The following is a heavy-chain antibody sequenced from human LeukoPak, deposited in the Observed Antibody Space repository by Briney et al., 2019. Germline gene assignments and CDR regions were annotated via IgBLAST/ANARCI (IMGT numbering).Heavy chain of an antibody. CDR1: GFTFSDYY. CDR2: ISSSSSYI. Sequence: GGSLRLSCAASGFTFSDYYMSWIRQAPGKGLEWVSYISSSSSYIYYADSVKGRFTISRDSAKNSLYLQMNSLRAEDTALYYCAKWSRQWLVKGYFQHWGQGTLVTVSS. J-gene: IGHJ1*01. CDR3: AKWSRQWLVKGYFQH. D-gene: IGHD6-19*01. V-gene: IGHV3-11*03.